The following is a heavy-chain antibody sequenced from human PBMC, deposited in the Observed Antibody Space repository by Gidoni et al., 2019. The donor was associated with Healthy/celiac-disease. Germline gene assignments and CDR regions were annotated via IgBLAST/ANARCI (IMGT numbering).Heavy chain of an antibody. V-gene: IGHV4-34*01. J-gene: IGHJ4*02. CDR3: ARGKVMAARPYFDY. CDR1: GGSFSGYY. CDR2: INHSGST. D-gene: IGHD6-6*01. Sequence: HVQLQQWGAGLLMPSETLSLTCAVYGGSFSGYYWSWIRQPPGKGLEWIGEINHSGSTNYNPSLKSRVTISVDTSKNQFSLKLSSVTAADTAVYYCARGKVMAARPYFDYWGQGTLVTVSS.